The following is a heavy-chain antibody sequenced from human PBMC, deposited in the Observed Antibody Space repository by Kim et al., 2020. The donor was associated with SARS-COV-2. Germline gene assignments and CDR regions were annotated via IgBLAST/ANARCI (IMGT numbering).Heavy chain of an antibody. V-gene: IGHV3-11*06. CDR2: ISSRSSFT. J-gene: IGHJ6*02. CDR3: ARDTTTAAADNYYGMYV. D-gene: IGHD6-13*01. Sequence: GGSLRLSCAASGFTFSNYYMSWIRQAPGKGLEWVSYISSRSSFTNYADSVKGRFTIFRDNAKNSLYLQMNSLRADDTAVYYCARDTTTAAADNYYGMYVWGQGTTVTVSS. CDR1: GFTFSNYY.